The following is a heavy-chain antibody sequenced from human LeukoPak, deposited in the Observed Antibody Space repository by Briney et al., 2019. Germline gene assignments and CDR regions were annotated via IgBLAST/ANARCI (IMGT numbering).Heavy chain of an antibody. D-gene: IGHD1-26*01. CDR2: ISSSGRTI. CDR1: GFTFSSYE. V-gene: IGHV3-48*03. J-gene: IGHJ4*02. CDR3: ARVSGTYFDY. Sequence: PGGSLRLSCAASGFTFSSYEMNWVRQAPGKGLEWVSYISSSGRTIYHADSVKGRFTISRDNAKNSLYLQMNSLRAEDTAVYYCARVSGTYFDYWGQGTLVTVSS.